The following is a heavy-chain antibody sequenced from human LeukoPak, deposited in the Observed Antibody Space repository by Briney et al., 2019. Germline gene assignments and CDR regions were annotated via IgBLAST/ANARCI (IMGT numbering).Heavy chain of an antibody. J-gene: IGHJ4*02. CDR1: GGSISSSSYY. Sequence: LETLSLTCTVSGGSISSSSYYWGWIRQPPGKGLEWIGSIYYSGSTYYNPSLKNRVTISVDTSKNQFSLKLSSVTAADTAVYYCARRNYYDSSGYYRGFDYWGQGTLVTVSS. D-gene: IGHD3-22*01. CDR3: ARRNYYDSSGYYRGFDY. V-gene: IGHV4-39*01. CDR2: IYYSGST.